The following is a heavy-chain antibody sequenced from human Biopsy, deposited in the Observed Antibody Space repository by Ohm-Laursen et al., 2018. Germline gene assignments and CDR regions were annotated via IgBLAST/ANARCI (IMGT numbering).Heavy chain of an antibody. D-gene: IGHD3-16*02. CDR2: ISPSSGGT. J-gene: IGHJ3*01. CDR3: ARDIMNPIGGLVARSDVFDV. Sequence: ASVTVSCQASGSTFTDYFFHWVRQAPGQGPESMGWISPSSGGTTYAQSFEGWVTMIRDTSATTGYMKLSSLRSDDTAVYYCARDIMNPIGGLVARSDVFDVWGQGTMVTVSS. CDR1: GSTFTDYF. V-gene: IGHV1-2*04.